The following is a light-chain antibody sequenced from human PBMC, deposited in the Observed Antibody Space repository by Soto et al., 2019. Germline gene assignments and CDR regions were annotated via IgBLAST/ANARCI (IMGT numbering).Light chain of an antibody. V-gene: IGLV1-44*01. Sequence: QSVLTQPPSASGTPGQRVTISCSGGSSNIGINTVNWYQQLPGTAPKVLIYTDNQRPSGVPDRFSGSKSGTSASLAINGLQSGDEADYYCCSYGNSRWVFGGGTKVTVL. J-gene: IGLJ3*02. CDR3: CSYGNSRWV. CDR2: TDN. CDR1: SSNIGINT.